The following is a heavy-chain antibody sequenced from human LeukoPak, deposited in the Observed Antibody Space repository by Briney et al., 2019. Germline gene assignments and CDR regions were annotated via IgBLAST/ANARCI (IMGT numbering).Heavy chain of an antibody. CDR1: GGTFSSYA. Sequence: SVKVSCKASGGTFSSYAISWVRLAPGQGLEWMGGIIPIFGTANYAQKFQGRVTITTDESTSTAYMELSSLRSEDTAVYYCAREGYYDSSGYRDYWGQGTLVTVSS. CDR3: AREGYYDSSGYRDY. D-gene: IGHD3-22*01. V-gene: IGHV1-69*05. CDR2: IIPIFGTA. J-gene: IGHJ4*02.